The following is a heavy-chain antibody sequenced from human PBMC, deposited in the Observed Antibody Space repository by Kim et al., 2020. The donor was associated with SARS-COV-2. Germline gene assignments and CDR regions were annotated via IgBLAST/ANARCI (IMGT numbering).Heavy chain of an antibody. CDR3: ARGSSLFDY. D-gene: IGHD6-13*01. CDR2: T. V-gene: IGHV1-18*01. J-gene: IGHJ4*02. Sequence: TNYAQKIQGRVTMTTDTSTSTAYMELRSLRSDDTAVYYCARGSSLFDYWGQGTLVTVSS.